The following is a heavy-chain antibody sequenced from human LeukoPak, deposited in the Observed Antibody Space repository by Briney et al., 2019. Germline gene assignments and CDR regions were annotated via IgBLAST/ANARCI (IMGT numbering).Heavy chain of an antibody. Sequence: PGGSLRLSCAASGFTFSNYAMNWVRQAPGKGLEWVSAISGSGGSTYYAASVKGRFTISRDTSKNTPYLQMNSLRAEDTAVYYCAKEKGYYDSSGYYYFDYWGQGTLVTVSS. CDR2: ISGSGGST. CDR1: GFTFSNYA. D-gene: IGHD3-22*01. J-gene: IGHJ4*02. CDR3: AKEKGYYDSSGYYYFDY. V-gene: IGHV3-23*01.